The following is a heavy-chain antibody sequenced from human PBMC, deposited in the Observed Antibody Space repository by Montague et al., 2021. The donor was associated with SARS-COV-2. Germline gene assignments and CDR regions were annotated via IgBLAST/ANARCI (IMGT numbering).Heavy chain of an antibody. CDR1: GGSISSYY. CDR2: IYYSGST. J-gene: IGHJ4*02. D-gene: IGHD4-17*01. CDR3: AREPRYGYYFGN. V-gene: IGHV4-59*01. Sequence: SETLSLTCTVSGGSISSYYWSWIRQPPGKGLEWIGYIYYSGSTNYNPSLKSRVTISVDTSKNQFSLTLSSVTAADTAVYYCAREPRYGYYFGNWGQGTLVTVSS.